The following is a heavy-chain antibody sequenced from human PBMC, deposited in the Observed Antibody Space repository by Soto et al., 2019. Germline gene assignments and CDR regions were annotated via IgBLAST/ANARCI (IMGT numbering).Heavy chain of an antibody. Sequence: QVQLQESGPGLVKPSQTLSLTCTVSGGSISSGGYYWSWIRQHPGKGLEWIGYIYYSGSTYYNPALKSRVTISVDTSKNPFSLKLSSVTAADTAVYYCTRVGGINWFDPWGQGTLVTVSS. D-gene: IGHD3-16*01. CDR1: GGSISSGGYY. CDR2: IYYSGST. CDR3: TRVGGINWFDP. J-gene: IGHJ5*02. V-gene: IGHV4-31*03.